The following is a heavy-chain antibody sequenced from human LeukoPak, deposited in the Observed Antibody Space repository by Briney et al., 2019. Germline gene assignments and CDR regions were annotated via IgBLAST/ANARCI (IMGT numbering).Heavy chain of an antibody. Sequence: PGGSLRLSCAASGFTFSDYSIHWVRQAPGKGLEWVAVISYDGSSKYYTDSVKGRFTISRDNSKNTLYLQMNTLRAEDTAMYYCARESGGISFDYWGQGTLVTVSS. J-gene: IGHJ4*02. V-gene: IGHV3-30-3*01. CDR3: ARESGGISFDY. CDR1: GFTFSDYS. CDR2: ISYDGSSK. D-gene: IGHD3-16*01.